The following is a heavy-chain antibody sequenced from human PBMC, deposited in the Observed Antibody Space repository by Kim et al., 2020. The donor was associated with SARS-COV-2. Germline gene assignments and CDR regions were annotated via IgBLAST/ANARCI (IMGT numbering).Heavy chain of an antibody. Sequence: SETLSLTCTVSGGSISSYYWSWIRQPPGKGLEWIGYIYYSGSTNYNPSLKSRVTISVDTSKNQFSLKLSSVTAADTAVYYCARLGYCSSTSCYGAFDIWGQGTMVTVSS. J-gene: IGHJ3*02. CDR3: ARLGYCSSTSCYGAFDI. V-gene: IGHV4-59*08. CDR2: IYYSGST. D-gene: IGHD2-2*01. CDR1: GGSISSYY.